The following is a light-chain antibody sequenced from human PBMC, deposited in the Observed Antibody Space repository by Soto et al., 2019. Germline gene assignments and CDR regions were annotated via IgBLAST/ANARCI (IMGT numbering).Light chain of an antibody. Sequence: QSVLTQPASVSGSAGQSITISCTGTSSDVGGYNYVSWYQQYPGKAPKLMIYHVSNRPSGVSSRFSGSKSGNSASLTISGLQAEDEADYYCSSYTSTSTYVFGTGTKVTVL. V-gene: IGLV2-14*01. CDR2: HVS. CDR3: SSYTSTSTYV. CDR1: SSDVGGYNY. J-gene: IGLJ1*01.